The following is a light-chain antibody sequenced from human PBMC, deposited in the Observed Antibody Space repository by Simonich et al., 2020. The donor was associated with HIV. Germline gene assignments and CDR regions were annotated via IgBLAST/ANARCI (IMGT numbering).Light chain of an antibody. CDR2: YVS. V-gene: IGLV2-11*01. CDR1: SSDVGGYNY. Sequence: QSALTQPRSVSGSPGQSVTISCTGTSSDVGGYNYVSWYQQHPGKAPNLMIYYVSKRPSGVPDRFSGSKSGNTASLTISGLQAEDEADYYCCSYAGSYTLFGGGTKLTVL. J-gene: IGLJ3*02. CDR3: CSYAGSYTL.